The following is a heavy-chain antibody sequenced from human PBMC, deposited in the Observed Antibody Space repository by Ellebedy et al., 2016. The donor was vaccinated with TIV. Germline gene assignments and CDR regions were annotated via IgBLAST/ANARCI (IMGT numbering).Heavy chain of an antibody. J-gene: IGHJ4*02. Sequence: GGSLKISCSASGFTFSSYAMSWVRQAPGKGLKWVSAISGSGGSTYYADSVKGRFTISRDNSKNTLYLQMNSLRAEDTAVYYCAKGDPMIVVVINPSFDYWGQGTLVTVSS. CDR1: GFTFSSYA. V-gene: IGHV3-23*01. D-gene: IGHD3-22*01. CDR3: AKGDPMIVVVINPSFDY. CDR2: ISGSGGST.